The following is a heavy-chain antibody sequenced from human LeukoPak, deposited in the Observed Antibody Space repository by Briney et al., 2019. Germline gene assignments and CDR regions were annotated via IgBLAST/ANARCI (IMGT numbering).Heavy chain of an antibody. CDR1: GFTFDDYA. J-gene: IGHJ4*02. Sequence: GRSLRLSCAASGFTFDDYAMHWVRQAPGKGLEWVSGISWNSGSIGYADSVEGRFTISRDNAKNSLYLQMNSLRAEDTALYYCAKDTGGYYYDSSVSDWGQGTLVTVSS. D-gene: IGHD3-22*01. CDR2: ISWNSGSI. CDR3: AKDTGGYYYDSSVSD. V-gene: IGHV3-9*01.